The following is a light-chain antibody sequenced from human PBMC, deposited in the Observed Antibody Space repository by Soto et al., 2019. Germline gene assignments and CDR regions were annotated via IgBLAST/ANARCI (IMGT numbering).Light chain of an antibody. CDR1: SSDVGSYNL. CDR3: CSYAGSSTPLI. CDR2: EVS. V-gene: IGLV2-23*02. J-gene: IGLJ1*01. Sequence: QSDLTQPASVSGSPGQSISISCTGTSSDVGSYNLVSWYQQHPGKAPKLMIYEVSKRPSGVSNRFSGSKSGNTASLTISGLQAEDEADYYCCSYAGSSTPLIFGTGTKVTVL.